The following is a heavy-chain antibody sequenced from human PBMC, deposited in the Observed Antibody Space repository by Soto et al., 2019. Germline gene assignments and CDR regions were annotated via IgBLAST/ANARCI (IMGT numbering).Heavy chain of an antibody. CDR2: ISSDGSGT. Sequence: QPGGSLRLSCAASGFTFSSYWMHWVRQAPGKGLVWVSRISSDGSGTSYADAVKGRFTISRDNAKNTLHLQMNSLRAEDTAVYYCARGLPTYYYYGMDVWGQGTTVTVSS. V-gene: IGHV3-74*01. CDR1: GFTFSSYW. J-gene: IGHJ6*02. CDR3: ARGLPTYYYYGMDV.